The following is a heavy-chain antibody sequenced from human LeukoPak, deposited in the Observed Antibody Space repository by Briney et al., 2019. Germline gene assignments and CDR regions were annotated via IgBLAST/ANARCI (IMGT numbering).Heavy chain of an antibody. Sequence: GASVKVSCKASGYTFTGYYMHWVRQAPGQGLEWMGWINPNSGGTNYAQKFQGRVTMTEDTSTDTAYMELSSLRSEDTAVYYCATGDCSGGSCYDPSAFDIWGQGTMVTVSS. V-gene: IGHV1-2*02. CDR1: GYTFTGYY. D-gene: IGHD2-15*01. CDR2: INPNSGGT. CDR3: ATGDCSGGSCYDPSAFDI. J-gene: IGHJ3*02.